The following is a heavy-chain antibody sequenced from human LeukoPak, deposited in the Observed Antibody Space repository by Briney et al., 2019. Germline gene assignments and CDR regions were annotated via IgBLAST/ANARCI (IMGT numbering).Heavy chain of an antibody. CDR3: SRGSSLTGNRVPSDY. Sequence: ASVKVSCEASGYTFTGYYIHWVRQAPGQGLEWMGWISPNNGDTNYAQNFRGRVTMTRDTSITTAYMEMSTLRSDDTAMYYCSRGSSLTGNRVPSDYWGQGTLVSVSS. J-gene: IGHJ4*02. CDR1: GYTFTGYY. V-gene: IGHV1-2*02. CDR2: ISPNNGDT. D-gene: IGHD3-9*01.